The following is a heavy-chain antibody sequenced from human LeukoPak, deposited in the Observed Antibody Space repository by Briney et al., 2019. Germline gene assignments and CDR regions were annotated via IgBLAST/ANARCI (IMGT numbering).Heavy chain of an antibody. J-gene: IGHJ4*02. D-gene: IGHD5-12*01. V-gene: IGHV4-59*08. CDR1: GGSISSYY. CDR2: IYYSGST. CDR3: ARQGYSAYEILDY. Sequence: SETLSLTCTVSGGSISSYYWSWIRQPPGKGLEWIGYIYYSGSTNYSPSLKSRVAISVDTSKNQFSLKLSSVTAADTAVYYCARQGYSAYEILDYWGQGTLVTVSS.